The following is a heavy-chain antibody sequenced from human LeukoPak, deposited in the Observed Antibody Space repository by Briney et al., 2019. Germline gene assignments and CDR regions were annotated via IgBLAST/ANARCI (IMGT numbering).Heavy chain of an antibody. Sequence: PLETLSLTCTVSGGSISSYYWSWIRQPAGKGLEWIGRIYTSGSTNYNPSLKSRVTMSVDTSKNQFSLKLSSVTAADTAVYYCARSRVGYCTGGVCPWYFDLWGRGTLVTVSS. D-gene: IGHD2-8*02. CDR1: GGSISSYY. CDR2: IYTSGST. CDR3: ARSRVGYCTGGVCPWYFDL. J-gene: IGHJ2*01. V-gene: IGHV4-4*07.